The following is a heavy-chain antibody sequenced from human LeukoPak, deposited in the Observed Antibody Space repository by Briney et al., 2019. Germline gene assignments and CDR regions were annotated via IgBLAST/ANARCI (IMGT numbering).Heavy chain of an antibody. Sequence: PSETLSLTCTVFGGSIISYYWSWIRQPPGKGLEWIGNIYDRGSTKYNPSPESRLTISVDTSKNQFSLKLSSVTAADTAVYYCASAPRRGSTAGLDYWGQGTLVTVSS. CDR3: ASAPRRGSTAGLDY. CDR2: IYDRGST. J-gene: IGHJ4*02. CDR1: GGSIISYY. D-gene: IGHD3-10*01. V-gene: IGHV4-4*08.